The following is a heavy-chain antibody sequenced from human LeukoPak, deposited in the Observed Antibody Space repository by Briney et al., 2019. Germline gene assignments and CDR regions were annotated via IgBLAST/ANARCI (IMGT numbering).Heavy chain of an antibody. D-gene: IGHD5-18*01. CDR1: GFTFSSYG. J-gene: IGHJ4*02. V-gene: IGHV3-23*01. CDR2: ISGSGGST. Sequence: LGGSLRLSCAASGFTFSSYGMSWVRQAPGKGLEWVSAISGSGGSTYYADSVKGRFTISRDNSKNPLYLQMNSLRAEDTAVYYCAKRIQSAMATGYWGQGTLVTVSS. CDR3: AKRIQSAMATGY.